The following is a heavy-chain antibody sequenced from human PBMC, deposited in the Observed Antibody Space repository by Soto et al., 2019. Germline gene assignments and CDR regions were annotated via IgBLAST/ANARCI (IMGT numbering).Heavy chain of an antibody. Sequence: QVQLVQSGAEVKKPGASVKVSCKASGYTFTSYDINWVRQATGQGLEWMGWMNPNSGNTGYAQKFQGRVTMTRNTTTSTAYTELTRARSANTAVNYWARGRTYSGDYWGPGALVTVSS. J-gene: IGHJ4*02. D-gene: IGHD2-15*01. CDR3: ARGRTYSGDY. CDR2: MNPNSGNT. V-gene: IGHV1-8*01. CDR1: GYTFTSYD.